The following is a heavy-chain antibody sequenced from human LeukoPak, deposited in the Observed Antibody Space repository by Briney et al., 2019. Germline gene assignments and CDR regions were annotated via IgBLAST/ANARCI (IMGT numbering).Heavy chain of an antibody. CDR3: ATGTHPGN. CDR2: IYSGGSA. CDR1: GFTVSNNY. D-gene: IGHD1-14*01. J-gene: IGHJ4*02. Sequence: TGGSLRLSCAASGFTVSNNYMSWVRQAPGKGLEWIAVIYSGGSAFHADSVKGRFIISRDNSKNTLYLQTNSLRVEDTAVYYCATGTHPGNWGQGTLVTVSS. V-gene: IGHV3-66*01.